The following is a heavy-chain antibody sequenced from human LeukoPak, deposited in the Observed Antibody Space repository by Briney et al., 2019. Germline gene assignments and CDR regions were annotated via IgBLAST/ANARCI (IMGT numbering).Heavy chain of an antibody. CDR3: ARVVPRYYDTSGANWFDP. V-gene: IGHV1-46*01. CDR2: INPSSGST. CDR1: GYTFTNYY. Sequence: ASVKVSCKASGYTFTNYYMHWVRQAPGQGLEWMGIINPSSGSTSCAQKFQGRVTMTRDTSTSTVYLELSRLRSEDTAVYFCARVVPRYYDTSGANWFDPWGQGTLVTVSS. D-gene: IGHD3-22*01. J-gene: IGHJ5*02.